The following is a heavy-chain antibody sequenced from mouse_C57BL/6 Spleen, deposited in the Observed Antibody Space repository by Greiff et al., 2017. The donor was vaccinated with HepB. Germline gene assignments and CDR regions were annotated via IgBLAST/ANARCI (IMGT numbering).Heavy chain of an antibody. J-gene: IGHJ1*03. V-gene: IGHV1-53*01. Sequence: QVQLQQPGTELVKPGASVKLSCKASGYAFTSYWMHWVKQRPGQGLEWIGNINPSNGGTNYNEKFKSKATLTVDKSSSTAYMQLSSLTSEDSAVYYCARPTVVARDWYFDVWGTGTTVTVSS. CDR3: ARPTVVARDWYFDV. D-gene: IGHD1-1*01. CDR1: GYAFTSYW. CDR2: INPSNGGT.